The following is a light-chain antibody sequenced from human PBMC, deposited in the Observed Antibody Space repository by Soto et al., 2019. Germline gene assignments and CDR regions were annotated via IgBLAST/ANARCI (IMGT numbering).Light chain of an antibody. CDR2: DAS. J-gene: IGKJ2*01. V-gene: IGKV3-11*01. CDR3: QQRSNWYT. CDR1: QSVSSY. Sequence: EIVLTQSPATLSLSPGERATLSCRASQSVSSYLAWYQQKPGQAPRLLIYDASNRATGIPARFSGSGSGTAFTVTISSLEPEDFAVYYWQQRSNWYTFGQGTKLEIK.